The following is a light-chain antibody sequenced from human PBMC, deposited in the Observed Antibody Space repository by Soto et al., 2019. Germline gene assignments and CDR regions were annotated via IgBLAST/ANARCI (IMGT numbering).Light chain of an antibody. CDR3: QQTYNTPQT. CDR1: QNINSY. Sequence: DIQRTQSPASLSASVGDRVTITCRASQNINSYLHWYQQKPGKAPKLLIYAASTLQRGLPSRFSGSGSGTDFTLTLNSLQPEDFATYYCQQTYNTPQTFGGGTKVDIK. CDR2: AAS. V-gene: IGKV1-39*01. J-gene: IGKJ4*01.